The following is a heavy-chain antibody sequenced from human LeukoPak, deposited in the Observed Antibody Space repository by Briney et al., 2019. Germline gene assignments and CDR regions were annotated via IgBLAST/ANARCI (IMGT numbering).Heavy chain of an antibody. CDR1: GGTFSSYA. V-gene: IGHV1-69*04. CDR3: ARDRQSEASWFDP. CDR2: IIPILGIA. J-gene: IGHJ5*02. Sequence: ASVTVSFKASGGTFSSYAISWVRQAPGQGLEWMGRIIPILGIANYAQKFQGRVTITADKSTSTAYMELSSLRSEDTAVYYCARDRQSEASWFDPWGQGTLVTVSS. D-gene: IGHD6-19*01.